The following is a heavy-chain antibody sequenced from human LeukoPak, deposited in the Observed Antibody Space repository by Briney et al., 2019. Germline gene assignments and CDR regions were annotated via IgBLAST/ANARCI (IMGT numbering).Heavy chain of an antibody. D-gene: IGHD5-24*01. CDR1: GGSISSYY. CDR3: ARGTGRWLQLNFDYFDY. J-gene: IGHJ4*02. V-gene: IGHV4-34*01. CDR2: INHSGST. Sequence: SETLSLTCTVSGGSISSYYWSWIRQPPGKGLEWIGEINHSGSTNYNPSLKSRVTISVDTSKNQFSLKLSSVTAADTAVYYCARGTGRWLQLNFDYFDYWGQGTLVTVSS.